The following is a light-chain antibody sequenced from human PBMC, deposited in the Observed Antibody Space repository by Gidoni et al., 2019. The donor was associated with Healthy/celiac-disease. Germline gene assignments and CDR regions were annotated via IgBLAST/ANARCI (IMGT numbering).Light chain of an antibody. CDR1: QSVSSSY. Sequence: ELVLTQPPGTLSLSPGERATLSCRASQSVSSSYLAWYQQKPGQAPRLLTYGASSRATGIPDRFSGSGSGTDFTLTISRLEPEDFAVYYCQQYGSSPYTFGQGTKLEIK. CDR2: GAS. CDR3: QQYGSSPYT. V-gene: IGKV3-20*01. J-gene: IGKJ2*01.